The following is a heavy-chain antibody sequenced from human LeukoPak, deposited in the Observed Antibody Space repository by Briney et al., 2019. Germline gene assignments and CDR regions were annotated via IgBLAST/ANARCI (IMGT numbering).Heavy chain of an antibody. V-gene: IGHV1-2*02. J-gene: IGHJ4*02. CDR2: INPKTGVT. CDR3: ARGLGVPAETTTLFDY. CDR1: GYTFTDYY. Sequence: ASVKVSCKASGYTFTDYYLHWVRQAPGHGLEWMGWINPKTGVTKYAQNFQGRVIMTRDTSISTAYMELTRLRSDDTAVYYCARGLGVPAETTTLFDYWGQGTLVTVSS. D-gene: IGHD2-2*01.